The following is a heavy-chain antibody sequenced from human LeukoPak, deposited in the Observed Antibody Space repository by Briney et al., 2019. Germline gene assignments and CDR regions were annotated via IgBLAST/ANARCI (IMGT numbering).Heavy chain of an antibody. J-gene: IGHJ4*02. Sequence: GASVKVSCKASGYTFTSYAMHWVRQAPGQRLEWMGWINAGNGNTKYSQKFQGRVTITRDTSASTAYMELGSLRSEDTAVYYCARMRDYDILTGYYSPHFDYWGQGTLVTVSS. CDR1: GYTFTSYA. CDR3: ARMRDYDILTGYYSPHFDY. CDR2: INAGNGNT. V-gene: IGHV1-3*01. D-gene: IGHD3-9*01.